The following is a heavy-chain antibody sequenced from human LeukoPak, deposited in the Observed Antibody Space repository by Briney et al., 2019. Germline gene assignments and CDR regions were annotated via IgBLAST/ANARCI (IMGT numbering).Heavy chain of an antibody. CDR1: GYTFTSFG. J-gene: IGHJ4*02. CDR3: ARSVPSDY. CDR2: ISVYNGDT. Sequence: ASVKVSCKTSGYTFTSFGISWVRQAPGQGLEWMGWISVYNGDTNFAQKFQGRVTMTTDTSTSTVHMELGNLRSDDTAVYYCARSVPSDYWGQGTLVTVSS. V-gene: IGHV1-18*01.